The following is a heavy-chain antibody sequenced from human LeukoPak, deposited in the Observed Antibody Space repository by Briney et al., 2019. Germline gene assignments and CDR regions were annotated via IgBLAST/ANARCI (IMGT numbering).Heavy chain of an antibody. J-gene: IGHJ4*02. CDR1: GFTVSSNY. CDR3: ARDLPSGGSYY. D-gene: IGHD1-26*01. CDR2: IHSGGST. V-gene: IGHV3-53*01. Sequence: GGSLRLSCAASGFTVSSNYMSWVRQAPGKGLEWVSVIHSGGSTYYADSVKGRFTISRDNSKNTLYLQMSSLRAEDTAVYYCARDLPSGGSYYWGQGTLVTVSS.